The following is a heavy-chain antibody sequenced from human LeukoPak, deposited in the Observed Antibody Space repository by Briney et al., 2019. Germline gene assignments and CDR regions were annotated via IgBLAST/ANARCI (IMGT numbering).Heavy chain of an antibody. CDR2: ISSSSSTI. Sequence: PGGSLRLSCAASGFTFSSYSMNSVRQAPGKGLEWVSYISSSSSTIYYADSVKGRFTISRDNAKNSLYLQMNSLRAEDTAVYYCARDPAGYCSGGSCYKEWGQGTLVTVSS. CDR1: GFTFSSYS. CDR3: ARDPAGYCSGGSCYKE. V-gene: IGHV3-48*04. J-gene: IGHJ4*02. D-gene: IGHD2-15*01.